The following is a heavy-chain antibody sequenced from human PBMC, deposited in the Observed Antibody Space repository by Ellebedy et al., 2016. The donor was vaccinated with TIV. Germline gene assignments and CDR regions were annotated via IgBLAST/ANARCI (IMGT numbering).Heavy chain of an antibody. CDR2: ISSDGSYT. D-gene: IGHD5/OR15-5a*01. CDR3: ARALNHVDTVSTAPLDC. V-gene: IGHV3-74*01. CDR1: GFTFSSHW. J-gene: IGHJ4*02. Sequence: GESLKISCTASGFTFSSHWMHWVRQAPGKGLVWVSRISSDGSYTSYADSVQGRFTISRDNSQNTLYLLMNSLRGDDTAIYYCARALNHVDTVSTAPLDCWGQGTLVTVSS.